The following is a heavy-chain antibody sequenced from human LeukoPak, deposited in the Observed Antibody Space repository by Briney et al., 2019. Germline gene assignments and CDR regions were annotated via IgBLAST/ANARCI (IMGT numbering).Heavy chain of an antibody. Sequence: PSETLSLTCPVSGGSISSYYWSWIRQPPGKGLEWIGYIYSGKTDYNPSLKSRVTISVDTSKNQFSLKLSSVSAADTAVYYCARGFEYNYRYTFGYWGQGTLVTVSS. CDR2: IYSGKT. CDR1: GGSISSYY. CDR3: ARGFEYNYRYTFGY. V-gene: IGHV4-59*01. D-gene: IGHD5-18*01. J-gene: IGHJ4*02.